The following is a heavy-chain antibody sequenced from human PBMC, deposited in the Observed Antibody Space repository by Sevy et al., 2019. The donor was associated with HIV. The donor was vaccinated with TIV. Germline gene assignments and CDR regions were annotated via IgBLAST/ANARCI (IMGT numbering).Heavy chain of an antibody. D-gene: IGHD3-16*01. V-gene: IGHV4-59*01. Sequence: SETLSLTCTVSGGSISSYYWSWIRQPPGKGLEWIGYMYYTGTTNYNPSLQSRVTISVDRSKNQLSLKLSSVTAADTVVYYCARGGGGVDDGMDVWGQGTTVTVSS. CDR3: ARGGGGVDDGMDV. J-gene: IGHJ6*02. CDR1: GGSISSYY. CDR2: MYYTGTT.